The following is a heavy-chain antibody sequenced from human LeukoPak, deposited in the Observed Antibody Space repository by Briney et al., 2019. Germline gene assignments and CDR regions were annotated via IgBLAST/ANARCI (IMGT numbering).Heavy chain of an antibody. CDR1: GFTFSSYA. CDR2: ISGSGGST. J-gene: IGHJ4*02. Sequence: GGSLRLSCAASGFTFSSYAMSWVRQAPGKGLEWVSAISGSGGSTYYADSVKGRFTISRDNSKNTLYLQVNSLRAEDTAVYYCAKRRSRVGASPFDYWGQGTLVTVSS. V-gene: IGHV3-23*01. D-gene: IGHD1-26*01. CDR3: AKRRSRVGASPFDY.